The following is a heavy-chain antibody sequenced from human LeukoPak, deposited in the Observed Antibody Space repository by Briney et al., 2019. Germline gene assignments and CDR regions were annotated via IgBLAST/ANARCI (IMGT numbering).Heavy chain of an antibody. CDR2: ISSSGSTI. V-gene: IGHV3-11*04. J-gene: IGHJ3*02. Sequence: GGSLRLSCAASGFTFSDYYMSWIRQAPGKGLEWVSYISSSGSTIYYADSVKGRFTISRDNSKNTLYLQMNSLRAEDTAVYYCARENRVDLWFGELSTTYSGAFDIWGQGTMVTVSS. CDR3: ARENRVDLWFGELSTTYSGAFDI. CDR1: GFTFSDYY. D-gene: IGHD3-10*01.